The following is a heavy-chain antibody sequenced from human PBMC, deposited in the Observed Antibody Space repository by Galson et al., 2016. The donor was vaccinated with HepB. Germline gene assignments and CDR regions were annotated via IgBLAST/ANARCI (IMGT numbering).Heavy chain of an antibody. CDR2: IKPSGNTI. Sequence: SLRLSCAASGFTFSSYEMLWVRQAPGKGLEWLSYIKPSGNTIYYADSVKCRFTISRDNAENSLYLQMNSLKVEDTAVYYCARGGFCGVNCHSTLLDSWGQGSLVTVSS. J-gene: IGHJ5*01. CDR1: GFTFSSYE. D-gene: IGHD2-15*01. CDR3: ARGGFCGVNCHSTLLDS. V-gene: IGHV3-48*03.